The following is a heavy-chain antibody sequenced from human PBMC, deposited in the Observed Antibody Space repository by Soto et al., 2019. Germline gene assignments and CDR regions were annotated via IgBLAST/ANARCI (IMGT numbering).Heavy chain of an antibody. CDR2: ISSNSTYI. CDR1: GFTFRSFT. J-gene: IGHJ5*02. Sequence: GGSLRLSCAASGFTFRSFTMHWVRQAPGKGLEWVSTISSNSTYIYYTDALRGRFTISRDNAKNSLHLQMNSLRAEDTAVYYCTRDASRDSSARGWFDPWGQGTLVTVSS. D-gene: IGHD6-13*01. V-gene: IGHV3-21*01. CDR3: TRDASRDSSARGWFDP.